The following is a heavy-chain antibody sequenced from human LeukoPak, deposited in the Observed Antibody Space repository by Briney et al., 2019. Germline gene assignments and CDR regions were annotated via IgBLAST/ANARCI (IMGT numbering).Heavy chain of an antibody. D-gene: IGHD3-22*01. Sequence: PSETLSLTCGVSGDSISSGYYWGWIRQPPGKGLEWIGYMYQSETTYYNPSLKSRVTISAGTSKNQFSLKLSSVTAADTAVFYCAGVRPRGSSGYPDYWGHGTLVTVSS. CDR1: GDSISSGYY. J-gene: IGHJ4*01. V-gene: IGHV4-38-2*01. CDR3: AGVRPRGSSGYPDY. CDR2: MYQSETT.